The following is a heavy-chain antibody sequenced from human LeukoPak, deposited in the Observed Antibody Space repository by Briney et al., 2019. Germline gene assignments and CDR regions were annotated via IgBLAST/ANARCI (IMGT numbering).Heavy chain of an antibody. Sequence: ASVKVSCKASGYTFTSYGISRVRQAPGQGLEWMGWISAYNGNTNYAQKLQGRVTMTTDTSTSTAYMELRSLRSDDTAVYYCARDPLYYDSYYYYYGMDVWGQGTTVTVSS. D-gene: IGHD3-3*01. J-gene: IGHJ6*02. V-gene: IGHV1-18*01. CDR3: ARDPLYYDSYYYYYGMDV. CDR1: GYTFTSYG. CDR2: ISAYNGNT.